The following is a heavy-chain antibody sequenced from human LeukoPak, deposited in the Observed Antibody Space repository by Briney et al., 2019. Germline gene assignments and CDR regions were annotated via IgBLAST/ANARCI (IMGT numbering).Heavy chain of an antibody. V-gene: IGHV1-46*01. J-gene: IGHJ4*02. CDR3: ARSPKAGDSSGYYFPYDY. Sequence: GASVKVSCKASGYTFTSYYMHWVRQAPGQGLGWMGIINPSGGSTSYAQKFQGRVTMTRDTSTSTVYMELSSLRSEDTAVYYCARSPKAGDSSGYYFPYDYWGQGTLVTVSS. D-gene: IGHD3-22*01. CDR2: INPSGGST. CDR1: GYTFTSYY.